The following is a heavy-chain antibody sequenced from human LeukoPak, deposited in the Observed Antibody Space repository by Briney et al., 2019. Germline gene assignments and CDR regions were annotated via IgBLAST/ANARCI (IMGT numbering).Heavy chain of an antibody. D-gene: IGHD6-19*01. CDR3: ARGGSSGPDY. Sequence: SETLSLTCTVSGGSIITYYWSWIRQPAGRGLEWIGRIYSSGSTNYNPSLNPSLKSRVTISLDKSKNQFSLKLSSASAADTAVYYCARGGSSGPDYWGQGTLVTVSS. CDR1: GGSIITYY. CDR2: IYSSGST. J-gene: IGHJ4*02. V-gene: IGHV4-4*07.